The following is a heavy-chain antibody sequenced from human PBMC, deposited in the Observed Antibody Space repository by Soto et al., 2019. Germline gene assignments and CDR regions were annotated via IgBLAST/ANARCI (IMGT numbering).Heavy chain of an antibody. J-gene: IGHJ6*04. CDR3: ARGPFLWFGESQYGMDV. Sequence: SETLSLTCAVDGGSFSGYYWSWIRQPPGKGLEWIGEINHSGSTNYNPSLKSRVTISVDTSKNQFPLKLSSVTPADTAVYYCARGPFLWFGESQYGMDVWGKGTTVTVSS. D-gene: IGHD3-10*01. V-gene: IGHV4-34*01. CDR2: INHSGST. CDR1: GGSFSGYY.